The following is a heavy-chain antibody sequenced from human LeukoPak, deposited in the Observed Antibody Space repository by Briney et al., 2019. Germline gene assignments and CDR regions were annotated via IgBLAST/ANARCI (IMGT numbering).Heavy chain of an antibody. CDR3: ARHYDILTGAYYYMDV. Sequence: PGGSLRLSCAASGFTFDDYGMSWVRQAPGKGLEWVSGINWNGGSTGYADSVKGRFTISRDNAKNSLYLQMNSLRAEDTALYYCARHYDILTGAYYYMDVWGKGTTVTVSS. V-gene: IGHV3-20*04. CDR2: INWNGGST. D-gene: IGHD3-9*01. J-gene: IGHJ6*03. CDR1: GFTFDDYG.